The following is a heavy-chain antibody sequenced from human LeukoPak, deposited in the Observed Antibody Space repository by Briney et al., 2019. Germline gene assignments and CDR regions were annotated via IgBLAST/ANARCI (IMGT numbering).Heavy chain of an antibody. CDR3: ARVEYCTKGVCMDFDL. D-gene: IGHD2-8*01. Sequence: ASVKVSCKASGYTFTGHYIHWFRQAPGQGLEWMGWINPNSGGTKYAQTFQGRVTVTRDTSTSTASMELSGLRADDTAAYYCARVEYCTKGVCMDFDLWGQGTLVTVSS. CDR2: INPNSGGT. V-gene: IGHV1-2*02. CDR1: GYTFTGHY. J-gene: IGHJ4*02.